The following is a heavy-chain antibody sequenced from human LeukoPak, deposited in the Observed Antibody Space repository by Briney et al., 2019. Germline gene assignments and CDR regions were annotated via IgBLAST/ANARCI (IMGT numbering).Heavy chain of an antibody. CDR3: ARGRGWLFSYNWFDP. CDR1: GGSISSHY. CDR2: IYYSGST. Sequence: PSETLSLTCTVSGGSISSHYWSWIRQPPGKGLEWIGYIYYSGSTNYNPSLKSRVTISVDTSKNQFSLKLSSVTAADTAVYYCARGRGWLFSYNWFDPWGQGTLVTVSS. V-gene: IGHV4-59*11. J-gene: IGHJ5*02. D-gene: IGHD3-22*01.